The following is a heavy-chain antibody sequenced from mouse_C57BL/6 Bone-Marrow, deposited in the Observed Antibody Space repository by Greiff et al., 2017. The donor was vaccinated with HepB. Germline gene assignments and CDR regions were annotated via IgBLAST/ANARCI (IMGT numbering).Heavy chain of an antibody. CDR1: GFTFSNYW. D-gene: IGHD2-5*01. J-gene: IGHJ1*03. Sequence: VQLKESGGGLVQPGGSMKLSCVASGFTFSNYWMNWVRQSPEKGLEWVAQIRLKSDNYATHYAESVKGRFTISRDDSKSSVYLQMNNLRAEDTGIYYCTDYSNPPYWYFDVWGTGTTVTVSS. CDR3: TDYSNPPYWYFDV. CDR2: IRLKSDNYAT. V-gene: IGHV6-3*01.